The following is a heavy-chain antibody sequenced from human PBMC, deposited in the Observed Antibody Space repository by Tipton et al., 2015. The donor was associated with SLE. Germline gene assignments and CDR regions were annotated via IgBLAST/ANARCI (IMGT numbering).Heavy chain of an antibody. J-gene: IGHJ4*02. Sequence: TLSLTCTVSGGSISSYYWSWIQQPPGKGLEWIGYIYYSGSTNYNPSLKSRVTISVDTSKNQFSLKLSSVTAADTAVYYCARGPGRDGYRFTFDYWGQGTLVTVSS. CDR2: IYYSGST. D-gene: IGHD5-24*01. V-gene: IGHV4-59*01. CDR3: ARGPGRDGYRFTFDY. CDR1: GGSISSYY.